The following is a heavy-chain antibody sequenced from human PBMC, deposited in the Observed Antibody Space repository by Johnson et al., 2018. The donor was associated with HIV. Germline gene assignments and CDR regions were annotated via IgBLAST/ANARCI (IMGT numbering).Heavy chain of an antibody. D-gene: IGHD2-15*01. CDR2: ISYDGSTK. J-gene: IGHJ3*01. CDR3: ARAKDAAYPYDAFDV. CDR1: GFTFSTYA. V-gene: IGHV3-30-3*01. Sequence: VQLVESGGGVVQPGGSLRLSCAASGFTFSTYAIHWVRQAPGKGLEWVAIISYDGSTKYYADSVKGRFTISRDNSKNSLYLQMDSLRAEDTAMYYCARAKDAAYPYDAFDVWGHGTMVIVSA.